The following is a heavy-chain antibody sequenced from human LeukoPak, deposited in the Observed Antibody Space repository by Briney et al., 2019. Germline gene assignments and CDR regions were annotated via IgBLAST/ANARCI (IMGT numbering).Heavy chain of an antibody. Sequence: PGGSLRLSCAASGFTFSSYGMPWVRQAPGKGLEWVAVIWYDGSNKYYADSVKGRFTISRDNSKNTLYLQMNSLRAEGTAVYYCAREARITMVRGVIISLFDPWGQGTLVTVSS. J-gene: IGHJ5*02. V-gene: IGHV3-33*01. CDR2: IWYDGSNK. D-gene: IGHD3-10*01. CDR3: AREARITMVRGVIISLFDP. CDR1: GFTFSSYG.